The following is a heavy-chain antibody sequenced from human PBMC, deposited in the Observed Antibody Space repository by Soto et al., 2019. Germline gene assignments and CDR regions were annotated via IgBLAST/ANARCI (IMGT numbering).Heavy chain of an antibody. J-gene: IGHJ6*02. D-gene: IGHD3-3*01. CDR1: GFTFGDYA. CDR3: TRVARFATHDYYYYGMDV. V-gene: IGHV3-49*04. Sequence: PGGSLRLSCTASGFTFGDYAMSWVRQAPGKGLEWVGFIRSKAYGGTTEYAASVKGRFTIPRDDSKSIAYLQMNSLKTEDTAVYYCTRVARFATHDYYYYGMDVWGQGTTVTVSS. CDR2: IRSKAYGGTT.